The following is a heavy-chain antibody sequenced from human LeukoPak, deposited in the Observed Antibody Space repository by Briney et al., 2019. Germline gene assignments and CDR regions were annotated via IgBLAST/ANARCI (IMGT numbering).Heavy chain of an antibody. CDR3: ARRGPDYDFWSGYYYYYYYMDV. J-gene: IGHJ6*03. CDR2: INPNSGGT. CDR1: GYTFTSYY. D-gene: IGHD3-3*01. Sequence: GASVKVSCKASGYTFTSYYMHWVRQAPGQGLEWMGWINPNSGGTNYAQKFQGRVTMTRDTSISTAYMELSRLRSDDTAVYYCARRGPDYDFWSGYYYYYYYMDVWGKGTTVTVSS. V-gene: IGHV1-2*02.